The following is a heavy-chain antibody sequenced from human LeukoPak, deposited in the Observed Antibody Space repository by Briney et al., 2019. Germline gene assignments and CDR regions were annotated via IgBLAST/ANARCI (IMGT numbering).Heavy chain of an antibody. CDR1: GYTFSSYW. CDR3: ARQVVATAGTYDY. V-gene: IGHV5-51*01. Sequence: GESLNISCKGSGYTFSSYWIGWVRQMPGKGLEWMGIIYPGDSDTRYSPSFQGQVTISADQSISTADLQWSSLKASDTAMYYCARQVVATAGTYDYWGQGTLVTVSS. CDR2: IYPGDSDT. J-gene: IGHJ4*02. D-gene: IGHD6-13*01.